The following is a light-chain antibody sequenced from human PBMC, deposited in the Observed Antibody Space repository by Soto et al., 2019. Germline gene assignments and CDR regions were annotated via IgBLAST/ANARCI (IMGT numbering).Light chain of an antibody. V-gene: IGKV1-5*01. J-gene: IGKJ4*01. CDR3: QQYFSYLLT. CDR1: QSLGTW. Sequence: DIQMTQSPSTLSASVGDRVIITCRASQSLGTWLAWYQQKPGTAPVLLIYDVSRLESGVPSRFSGSGSGTEFTFSISSVQPDDFATYYCQQYFSYLLTFGGGTRVEIK. CDR2: DVS.